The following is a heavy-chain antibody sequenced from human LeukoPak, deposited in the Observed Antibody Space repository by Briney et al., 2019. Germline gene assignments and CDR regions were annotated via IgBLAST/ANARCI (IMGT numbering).Heavy chain of an antibody. CDR2: IYPGDSDT. CDR1: GYSFTYYG. V-gene: IGHV5-51*01. J-gene: IGHJ3*02. D-gene: IGHD2-2*01. CDR3: AKLPVHALDI. Sequence: GESLKISWKGSGYSFTYYGIGLVRQMPGKGLEWMGIIYPGDSDTRYSPSFQGQVTISADKSISTAYLQWSSLKASDTAMYYCAKLPVHALDIRVQGRMVTVSS.